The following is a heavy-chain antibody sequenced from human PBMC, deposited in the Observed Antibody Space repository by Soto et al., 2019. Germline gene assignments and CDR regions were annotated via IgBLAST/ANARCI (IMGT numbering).Heavy chain of an antibody. V-gene: IGHV4-30-2*01. CDR2: IYHSGST. CDR1: AGSISTGGYS. Sequence: SHTRSVTRAGSAGSISTGGYSGSWIRQPPGKGLEWIGYIYHSGSTYYNPSLKSRVTISVDRSKNQFSLKLSSVTAADTAVYYCARTPDIWGQGTMVT. J-gene: IGHJ3*02. CDR3: ARTPDI.